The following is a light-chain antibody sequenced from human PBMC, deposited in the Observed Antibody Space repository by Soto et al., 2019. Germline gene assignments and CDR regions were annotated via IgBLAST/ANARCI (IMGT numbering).Light chain of an antibody. J-gene: IGLJ2*01. CDR3: TSYAGSDNVI. V-gene: IGLV2-8*01. CDR1: SSDVGGHNY. CDR2: EVI. Sequence: QSALTQPPSASGSPGQSVTFSCTGTSSDVGGHNYVSWYQQHPGKAPKLLIYEVIQRPSGVPDRFSGSKSGNTASLTVSGLQAEDEADYYCTSYAGSDNVIFGGGTKLTVL.